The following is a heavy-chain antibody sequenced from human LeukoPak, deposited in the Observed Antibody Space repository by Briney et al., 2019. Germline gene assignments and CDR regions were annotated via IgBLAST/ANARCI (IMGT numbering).Heavy chain of an antibody. CDR2: IKTDGYDK. CDR1: GFTFSSYW. CDR3: ARDLYYDSSGYDY. V-gene: IGHV3-7*01. D-gene: IGHD3-22*01. Sequence: GGSLRLSCAASGFTFSSYWMAWVRQAPGKGLEWVANIKTDGYDKYYVDSLKGRFTISRDNAENSLYLQMDSLRAEDTAVYYCARDLYYDSSGYDYWGQGTLVTVSS. J-gene: IGHJ4*02.